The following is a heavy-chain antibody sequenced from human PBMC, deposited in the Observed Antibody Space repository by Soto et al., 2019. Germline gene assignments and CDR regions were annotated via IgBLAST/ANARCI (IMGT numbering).Heavy chain of an antibody. CDR3: ATNHDDISGRTPLLFDS. J-gene: IGHJ4*02. CDR1: GDSIGTGGYY. Sequence: QVQLQESGPGLVKPSQTLSLTCTVSGDSIGTGGYYWDWIRQHPGKGPAWIGYIHYSGSTYYNPSLKSRLTISLDTSKNQFSLHLSSVTAADTAVYDCATNHDDISGRTPLLFDSWGQGTRVTVSS. CDR2: IHYSGST. V-gene: IGHV4-31*03. D-gene: IGHD3-22*01.